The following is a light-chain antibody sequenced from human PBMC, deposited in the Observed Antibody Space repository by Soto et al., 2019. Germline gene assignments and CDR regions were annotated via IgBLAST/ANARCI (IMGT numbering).Light chain of an antibody. CDR1: QSISTW. V-gene: IGKV1-5*03. CDR3: HKYYSYSRT. J-gene: IGKJ1*01. CDR2: KAA. Sequence: DIRMTQSPSTLSASVGDRVTITCRASQSISTWLAWYQQKPGKAPNLLIYKAASVEIGVPSRFGGSGSGTEFNLTNSNLQPDDFPTDYGHKYYSYSRTFGQGTKVEIK.